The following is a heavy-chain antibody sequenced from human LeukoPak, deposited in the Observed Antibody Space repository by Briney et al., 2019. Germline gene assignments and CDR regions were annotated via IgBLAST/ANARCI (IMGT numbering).Heavy chain of an antibody. CDR1: GFTFTNNW. CDR2: IYLGDSDV. D-gene: IGHD6-19*01. J-gene: IGHJ4*02. CDR3: ARHPSFYSGWPLDY. Sequence: GESLKISCKGFGFTFTNNWIGWVRQKPGKGLEWMGIIYLGDSDVRYSPSFQGQVTISADKSTTTAYLQWSSLKASDTAMYYCARHPSFYSGWPLDYWGQGTLVTDSS. V-gene: IGHV5-51*01.